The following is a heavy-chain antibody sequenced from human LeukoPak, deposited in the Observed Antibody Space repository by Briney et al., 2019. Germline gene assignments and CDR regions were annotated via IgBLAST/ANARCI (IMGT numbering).Heavy chain of an antibody. CDR3: ARFPRDGYNLGYYYGMDV. D-gene: IGHD5-24*01. V-gene: IGHV1-2*02. CDR1: GYTFTGYY. CDR2: INPNSGGT. Sequence: ASVKVSCKASGYTFTGYYMHWVRQAPGQGLEGMGWINPNSGGTNYAQKFQGRVTMTRDTSISTAYMELSRLRSDDTAVYYCARFPRDGYNLGYYYGMDVWGQGTTVTVSS. J-gene: IGHJ6*02.